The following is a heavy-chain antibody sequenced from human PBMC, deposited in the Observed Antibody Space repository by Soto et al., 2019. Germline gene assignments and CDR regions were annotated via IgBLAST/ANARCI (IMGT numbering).Heavy chain of an antibody. D-gene: IGHD3-22*01. CDR2: ISYSGST. CDR3: ARVRYYYSSGYYYYFDY. Sequence: NPSETLSLTCTVSDGSISSGGYYWSWIRQHPGKGLEWIGYISYSGSTYYNPSLKSRVTISVDTSKNQFSLKLSSVTAADTAAYYCARVRYYYSSGYYYYFDYWGQGTLVTVSS. J-gene: IGHJ4*02. V-gene: IGHV4-31*02. CDR1: DGSISSGGYY.